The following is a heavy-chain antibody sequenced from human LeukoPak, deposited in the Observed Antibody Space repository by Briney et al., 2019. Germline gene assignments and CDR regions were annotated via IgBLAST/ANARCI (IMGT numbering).Heavy chain of an antibody. CDR3: ARAQYGDVDY. CDR2: IYPGDSDT. Sequence: GESPKISCKGSAYSFTNYWIVWVRQLPGKGLEWMVTIYPGDSDTRYSPSFQGQVTISADKSISTAYLQRSNLMASDIAAVYCARAQYGDVDYWGQGTLVTVSS. V-gene: IGHV5-51*01. CDR1: AYSFTNYW. D-gene: IGHD4-17*01. J-gene: IGHJ4*02.